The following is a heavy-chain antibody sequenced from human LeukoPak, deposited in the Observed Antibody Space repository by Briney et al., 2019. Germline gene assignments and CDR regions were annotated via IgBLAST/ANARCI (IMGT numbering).Heavy chain of an antibody. Sequence: GASVKVSCKVSGYTLTELSMHWVRQATGQGLEWMGWMNPNSGNTGYAQKFQGRVTMTRNTSISTAYMELSSLRSEDTAVYYCATQDLIVDYWGQGTLVTVSS. D-gene: IGHD2-15*01. J-gene: IGHJ4*02. CDR2: MNPNSGNT. CDR3: ATQDLIVDY. CDR1: GYTLTELS. V-gene: IGHV1-8*01.